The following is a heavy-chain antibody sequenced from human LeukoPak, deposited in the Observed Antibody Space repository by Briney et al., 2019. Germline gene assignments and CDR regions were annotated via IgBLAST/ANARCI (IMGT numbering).Heavy chain of an antibody. J-gene: IGHJ4*02. V-gene: IGHV3-23*01. CDR2: ISGSAGNT. CDR1: GFTFSSYA. D-gene: IGHD4/OR15-4a*01. Sequence: PGGSLRLSCAASGFTFSSYAMSWVRQAPGKWLEWVSAISGSAGNTHYSDSVKGRFTISIDNSKNTLYLQMNSLRAEDTAVYYCARRAGAYSHPYDYWGQGTLVTVSS. CDR3: ARRAGAYSHPYDY.